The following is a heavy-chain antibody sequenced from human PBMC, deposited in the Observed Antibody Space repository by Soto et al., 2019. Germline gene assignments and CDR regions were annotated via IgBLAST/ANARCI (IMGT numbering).Heavy chain of an antibody. CDR3: ARDMVRAMDV. CDR2: IYSGGST. CDR1: GFTVSSNY. D-gene: IGHD3-10*01. V-gene: IGHV3-66*01. Sequence: EVQLVESGGGLVQPGGSLRLSCAASGFTVSSNYMSWVRQAPGKGLEWVSVIYSGGSTYFADSVKGRFTIPRDNSKNTLYLQMNSLRAEDTAVYYCARDMVRAMDVWGQGTTVTVSS. J-gene: IGHJ6*02.